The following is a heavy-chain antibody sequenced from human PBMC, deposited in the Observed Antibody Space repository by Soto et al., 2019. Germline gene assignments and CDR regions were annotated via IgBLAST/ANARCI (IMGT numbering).Heavy chain of an antibody. CDR2: ISSSGSTI. CDR3: ARPSHYDSSGYFPEDDAFDI. D-gene: IGHD3-22*01. J-gene: IGHJ3*02. V-gene: IGHV3-48*03. Sequence: PGGSLRLSCAAPGFTFSSYEMNWVRQAPGKGLEWVSYISSSGSTIYYADSVKGRFTISRDNAKNSLYLQMNSLRAEDTAVYYCARPSHYDSSGYFPEDDAFDIWGQGTMVTVSS. CDR1: GFTFSSYE.